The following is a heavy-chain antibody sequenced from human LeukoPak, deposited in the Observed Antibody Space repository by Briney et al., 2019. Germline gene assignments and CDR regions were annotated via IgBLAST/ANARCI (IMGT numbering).Heavy chain of an antibody. V-gene: IGHV3-7*01. J-gene: IGHJ4*02. CDR2: IKEDGSTK. CDR3: ARGVGATHFDC. D-gene: IGHD1-26*01. Sequence: PGGSLRLSCAASGFRIGHYWMRWVRQAPGKGLEWVANIKEDGSTKSYVDSVRGRFTISRDNAKNSLYLQMNSLRAEDTAVYYCARGVGATHFDCWGRGTLVTVST. CDR1: GFRIGHYW.